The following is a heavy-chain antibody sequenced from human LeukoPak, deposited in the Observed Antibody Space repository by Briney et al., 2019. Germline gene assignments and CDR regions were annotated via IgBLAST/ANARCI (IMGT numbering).Heavy chain of an antibody. V-gene: IGHV1-18*01. J-gene: IGHJ4*02. Sequence: ASVKVSCKASGYTFTANGITWVRQAPGQGLEWMGWISAYNGNTNYAQKLQGRVTMTTDTSTSTAYVELRSLRSDDTAVYYCARLKGYSSGWYPSYYFDYWGQETLVTVSS. CDR3: ARLKGYSSGWYPSYYFDY. CDR1: GYTFTANG. D-gene: IGHD6-19*01. CDR2: ISAYNGNT.